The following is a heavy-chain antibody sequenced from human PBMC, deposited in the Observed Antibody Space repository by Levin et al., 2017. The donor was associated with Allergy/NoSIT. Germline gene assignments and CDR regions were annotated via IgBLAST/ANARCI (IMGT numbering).Heavy chain of an antibody. CDR1: GGSISSYY. CDR3: AKWTMSRCFDS. J-gene: IGHJ4*02. V-gene: IGHV4-59*01. D-gene: IGHD2-8*01. Sequence: SETLSLTCTVSGGSISSYYWSWIRQPPGKGLEWIGYIYYSGTTKNNPSLKSRVTISVDTSKNQFSLKLNSVTAADTAVYYCAKWTMSRCFDSWGQGTLVTVSS. CDR2: IYYSGTT.